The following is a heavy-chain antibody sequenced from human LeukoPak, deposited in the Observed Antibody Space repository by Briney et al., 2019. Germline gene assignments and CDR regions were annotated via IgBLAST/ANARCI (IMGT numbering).Heavy chain of an antibody. CDR2: ISYDGGSK. J-gene: IGHJ5*02. Sequence: GGSLRLSCAASEFTFSSYAMHWVRQAPGKGLEWVAVISYDGGSKYYADSVQGRFTISRDNSKNTLHLQMNSLRLEDTAVYYCASAALVVVAARGGNWFDPWGQGTLVTVSS. V-gene: IGHV3-30-3*01. D-gene: IGHD2-15*01. CDR3: ASAALVVVAARGGNWFDP. CDR1: EFTFSSYA.